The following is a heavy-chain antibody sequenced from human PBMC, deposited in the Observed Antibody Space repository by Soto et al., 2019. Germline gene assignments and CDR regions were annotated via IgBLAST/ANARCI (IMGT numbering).Heavy chain of an antibody. CDR3: ARQLPSGIAAAGTYPWFDP. V-gene: IGHV5-51*01. J-gene: IGHJ5*02. D-gene: IGHD6-13*01. Sequence: PGESLKISCKGSGYSFTSYWIGWVRQMPGKGLEWMGIIYPGDSDTRYSPSFQGQVTISADKSISTAYLQWSSLKASDTAMYYCARQLPSGIAAAGTYPWFDPWGQGTLVTVSS. CDR2: IYPGDSDT. CDR1: GYSFTSYW.